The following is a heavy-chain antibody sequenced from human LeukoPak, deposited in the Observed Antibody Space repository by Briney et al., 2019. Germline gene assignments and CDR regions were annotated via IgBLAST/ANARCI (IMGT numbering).Heavy chain of an antibody. J-gene: IGHJ5*02. CDR3: ARAYNGGWYPDP. CDR1: GGSISSSSYY. Sequence: SETLSLTCTVSGGSISSSSYYWGWIRQPPGKGLEWIGSIYYSGSTYYNPSLKSRVTISVDTSKNQFSLKLSSVTAADTAVYYCARAYNGGWYPDPWGQGTLVTVSS. CDR2: IYYSGST. V-gene: IGHV4-39*07. D-gene: IGHD6-19*01.